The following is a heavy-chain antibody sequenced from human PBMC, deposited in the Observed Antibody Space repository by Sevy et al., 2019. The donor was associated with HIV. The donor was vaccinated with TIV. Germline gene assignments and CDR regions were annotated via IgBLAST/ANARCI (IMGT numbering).Heavy chain of an antibody. CDR2: ISAYNDNT. CDR3: ARDRNNYDSTGYPKGVDV. CDR1: GYTFTKYG. Sequence: ASVKVSCKASGYTFTKYGISWVRQAPGQGLEWMGWISAYNDNTNYAQKLQGRVTMTTDISTNTAYMELRSLRSDDTAVYYCARDRNNYDSTGYPKGVDVWGQGTTVTVSS. J-gene: IGHJ6*02. D-gene: IGHD3-22*01. V-gene: IGHV1-18*01.